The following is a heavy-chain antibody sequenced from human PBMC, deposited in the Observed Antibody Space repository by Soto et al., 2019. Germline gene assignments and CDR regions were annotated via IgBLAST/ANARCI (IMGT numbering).Heavy chain of an antibody. D-gene: IGHD3-3*01. CDR3: AKAYFGVILGIFDY. CDR1: GFTFSTYA. J-gene: IGHJ4*02. CDR2: FSGSGDRT. Sequence: GSLRLSCAASGFTFSTYAMSWVRQAPGKGLEWVSVFSGSGDRTYYADSVKGRFTIARDNSKNTLFLQMNSLRVEDTAVYYCAKAYFGVILGIFDYWGQGTLVTVSS. V-gene: IGHV3-23*01.